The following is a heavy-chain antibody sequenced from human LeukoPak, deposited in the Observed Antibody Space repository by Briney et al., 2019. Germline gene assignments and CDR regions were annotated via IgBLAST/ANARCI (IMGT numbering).Heavy chain of an antibody. Sequence: GGSLRLSCAASGFSFSAYWMSWVRQAPGKGLEWVANIRFDGSEIHYVDSVRGRSAISRDNAKNSLYMQMNSLRAEDTAVYYCAREATIKAYNFDFWGQGTLVTVSS. D-gene: IGHD5-24*01. CDR3: AREATIKAYNFDF. J-gene: IGHJ4*02. V-gene: IGHV3-7*01. CDR2: IRFDGSEI. CDR1: GFSFSAYW.